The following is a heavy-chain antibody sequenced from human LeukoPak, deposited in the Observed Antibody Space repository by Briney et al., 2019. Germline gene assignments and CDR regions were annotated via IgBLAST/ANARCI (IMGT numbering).Heavy chain of an antibody. Sequence: ASVKVSCKASGYTFTSYGVSWVRQAPGQGLEWMGWISAYNGNTNYAQKLQGRVTMTTDTSTSTAYMELRSLRSDDTAVYYCARTDSSSWYNNYYYYGMDVWGQGTTVTVSS. CDR3: ARTDSSSWYNNYYYYGMDV. CDR2: ISAYNGNT. V-gene: IGHV1-18*01. D-gene: IGHD6-13*01. J-gene: IGHJ6*02. CDR1: GYTFTSYG.